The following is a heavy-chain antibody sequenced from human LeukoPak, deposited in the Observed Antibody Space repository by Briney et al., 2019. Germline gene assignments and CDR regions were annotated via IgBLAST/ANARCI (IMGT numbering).Heavy chain of an antibody. J-gene: IGHJ5*02. D-gene: IGHD1-26*01. CDR1: GFTFSSYA. V-gene: IGHV3-23*01. Sequence: PGGSLRLSCAASGFTFSSYAMSWVRQSPGKGLEWVSSISGSGGSTYYADSVKGRFTISRDNSKNTLYLQMNSLRAEDTAVYYCAKASRRSGSYSWFDPWGQGTLVTVSS. CDR3: AKASRRSGSYSWFDP. CDR2: ISGSGGST.